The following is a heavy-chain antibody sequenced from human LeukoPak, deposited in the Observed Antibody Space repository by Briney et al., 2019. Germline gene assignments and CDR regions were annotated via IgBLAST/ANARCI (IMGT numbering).Heavy chain of an antibody. CDR2: ISAYNGNT. CDR1: GYTFTSYG. J-gene: IGHJ4*02. CDR3: ARGRARVYDSSGYPDY. Sequence: ASVKVSCKASGYTFTSYGISWVRQAPGQGLEGMGWISAYNGNTNYAQKLQGRVTMTTDTSTSTAYMELRSLRSDDTAVYYCARGRARVYDSSGYPDYWGQGTLVTVSS. D-gene: IGHD3-22*01. V-gene: IGHV1-18*01.